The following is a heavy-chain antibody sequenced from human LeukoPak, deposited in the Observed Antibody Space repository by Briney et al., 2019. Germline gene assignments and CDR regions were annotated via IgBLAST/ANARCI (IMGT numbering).Heavy chain of an antibody. D-gene: IGHD3-22*01. V-gene: IGHV4-38-2*02. Sequence: PSETLSLTCTVSADSISSGYYWGWIRQPPGKGLEWIGSIFHSGSTYYNPSLKSRVTISVDTSKNQFSLKLSSVTAADTAVYYCARKPIVNSAWYYFDYWGQGTLVTVSS. CDR2: IFHSGST. J-gene: IGHJ4*02. CDR3: ARKPIVNSAWYYFDY. CDR1: ADSISSGYY.